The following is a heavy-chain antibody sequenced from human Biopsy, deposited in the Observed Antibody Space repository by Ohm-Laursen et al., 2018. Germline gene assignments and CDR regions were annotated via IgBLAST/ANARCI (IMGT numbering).Heavy chain of an antibody. V-gene: IGHV4-4*07. Sequence: SETLSLTWAVSGGSLSSYSWSWIRQPAGKGLEWIGQIYTSGITNYNPSLKSRVSVSEDTSRRQFSLRLTSVTAADTAVYYCATGPKRLTGTSYFESWGRGILVTVSS. CDR2: IYTSGIT. J-gene: IGHJ4*02. D-gene: IGHD1-7*01. CDR3: ATGPKRLTGTSYFES. CDR1: GGSLSSYS.